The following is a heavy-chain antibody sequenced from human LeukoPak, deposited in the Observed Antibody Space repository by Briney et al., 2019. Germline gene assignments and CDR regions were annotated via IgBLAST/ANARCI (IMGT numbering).Heavy chain of an antibody. CDR1: GYTFTSYD. Sequence: GASVKVSCKASGYTFTSYDINWVRQATGQGLEWMGWMNPNSGNTGYAQKFQGRVTMTRNTSISTAYMELSSLRSEDTAVYYCARGPVVVAATFFDYWGQGTLATVSS. J-gene: IGHJ4*02. CDR2: MNPNSGNT. D-gene: IGHD2-15*01. CDR3: ARGPVVVAATFFDY. V-gene: IGHV1-8*01.